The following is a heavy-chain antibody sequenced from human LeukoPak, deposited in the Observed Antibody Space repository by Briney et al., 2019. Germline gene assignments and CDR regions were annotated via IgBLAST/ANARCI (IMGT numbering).Heavy chain of an antibody. CDR2: FSGSGGST. D-gene: IGHD3-10*01. CDR3: AKSSSGSSYNVLDY. Sequence: GGSLRLSCAASGFTFSSYAMSWVRQAPGKGLEWVSAFSGSGGSTYYADSVKGRFTISRDDSKNTLYLRMNSLRAEDTAVYYCAKSSSGSSYNVLDYWGQGTLVTVSS. J-gene: IGHJ4*02. V-gene: IGHV3-23*01. CDR1: GFTFSSYA.